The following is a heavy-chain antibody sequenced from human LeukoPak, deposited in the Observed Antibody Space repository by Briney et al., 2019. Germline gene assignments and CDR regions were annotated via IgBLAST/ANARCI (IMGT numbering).Heavy chain of an antibody. CDR1: GFTFSSYS. Sequence: RGSLRLSCAASGFTFSSYSMNWVRQAPGKGLEWVSSISSSSSYIYYADSVKGRFTISRDNAKNSLYLQMNSLRAEDTAVYYCARDPSIAATDPDAFDIWGQGTMVTVSS. CDR3: ARDPSIAATDPDAFDI. J-gene: IGHJ3*02. V-gene: IGHV3-21*01. D-gene: IGHD6-6*01. CDR2: ISSSSSYI.